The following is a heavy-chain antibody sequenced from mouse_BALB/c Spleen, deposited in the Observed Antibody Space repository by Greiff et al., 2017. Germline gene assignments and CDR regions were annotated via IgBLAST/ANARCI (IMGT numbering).Heavy chain of an antibody. CDR2: INPGSGGT. D-gene: IGHD1-1*01. J-gene: IGHJ4*01. CDR1: GYAFTNYL. CDR3: ARNLREAMDY. V-gene: IGHV1-54*01. Sequence: VKLMESGAELVRPGTSVKVSCKASGYAFTNYLIEWVKQRPGQGLEWIGVINPGSGGTNYNEKFKGKATLTADKSSSTAYMQLSSLTSDDSAVYFCARNLREAMDYWGQGTSVTVSS.